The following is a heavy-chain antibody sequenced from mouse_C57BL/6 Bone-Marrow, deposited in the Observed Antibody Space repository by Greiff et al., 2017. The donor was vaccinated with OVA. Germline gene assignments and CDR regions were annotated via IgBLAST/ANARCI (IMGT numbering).Heavy chain of an antibody. V-gene: IGHV10-1*01. CDR3: VRDTTVVPYYFDY. J-gene: IGHJ2*01. D-gene: IGHD1-1*01. Sequence: EVKLMESGGGLVQPKGSLKLSCAASGFSFNTYAMNWVRQAPGKGLEWVARIRSKSNNYATYYADSVKDRFTISRDDSESMLYLQMNNLKTEDTAMYYCVRDTTVVPYYFDYWGQGTTLTVSS. CDR1: GFSFNTYA. CDR2: IRSKSNNYAT.